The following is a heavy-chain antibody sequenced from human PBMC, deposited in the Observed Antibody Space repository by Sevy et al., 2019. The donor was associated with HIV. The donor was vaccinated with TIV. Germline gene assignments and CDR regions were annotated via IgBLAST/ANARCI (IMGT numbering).Heavy chain of an antibody. J-gene: IGHJ4*02. CDR3: ARRYFDL. V-gene: IGHV3-7*01. CDR2: IRQDGNEI. CDR1: GFTFSSFW. Sequence: GGSLRLSCKASGFTFSSFWMQWVRQAPGKGLEWVANIRQDGNEIYYGDSVKGRFTISRDNAKNALYLQMDGLRAEDTAVYYCARRYFDLWGQGTLVTASS.